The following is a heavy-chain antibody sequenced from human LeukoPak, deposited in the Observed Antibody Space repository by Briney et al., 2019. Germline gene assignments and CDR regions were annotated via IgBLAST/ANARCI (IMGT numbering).Heavy chain of an antibody. V-gene: IGHV3-21*01. Sequence: GGSLRLSCAASGFTFRSYSMSWVRQAPGKGLEWVSSISSSGSYIYYADSVKGRFTISRDNAKNSLYLQMNSLRAEDTAVYYCARAYSGSYPAAFDIWGQGTMVTVSS. CDR1: GFTFRSYS. D-gene: IGHD1-26*01. J-gene: IGHJ3*02. CDR2: ISSSGSYI. CDR3: ARAYSGSYPAAFDI.